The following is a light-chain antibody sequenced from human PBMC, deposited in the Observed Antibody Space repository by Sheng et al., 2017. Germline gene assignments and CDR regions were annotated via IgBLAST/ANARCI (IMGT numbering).Light chain of an antibody. Sequence: DIQMTQSPSSLSASVGDRVTITCRASQSISSYLNWYQQKPGKAPKLLIYGASTLQSGVPSRFSGSGSGTDFTLTISCLQSEDFATYYCQQYYSYPLTFGGGTKVEIK. V-gene: IGKV1-39*01. J-gene: IGKJ4*01. CDR3: QQYYSYPLT. CDR1: QSISSY. CDR2: GAS.